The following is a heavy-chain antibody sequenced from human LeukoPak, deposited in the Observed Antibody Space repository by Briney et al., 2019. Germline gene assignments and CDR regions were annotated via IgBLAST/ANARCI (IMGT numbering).Heavy chain of an antibody. CDR2: ISDSGVNT. J-gene: IGHJ4*02. CDR3: AKDVGPILFDY. D-gene: IGHD1-26*01. Sequence: PGGSLGLSGLASGFTFSHNPMSGVRQAPGRGRGWVSTISDSGVNTHYADSVKGRFTISRDNSRDTLFLQMNSLRVEDSAVYYCAKDVGPILFDYWSQGTLVTVSS. V-gene: IGHV3-23*01. CDR1: GFTFSHNP.